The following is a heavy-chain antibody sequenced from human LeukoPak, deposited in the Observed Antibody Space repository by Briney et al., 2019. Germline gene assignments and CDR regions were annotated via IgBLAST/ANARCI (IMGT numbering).Heavy chain of an antibody. CDR3: AKDRAFVLWFGELLGGLQDY. J-gene: IGHJ4*02. Sequence: PGGSLRLSCAASGFTFSSYGMHWVRQAPGKGLEWVAVIWYDGSNEYYADSVKGRFTISRDNSKNTLYLQMNSLRAEDTAVYYCAKDRAFVLWFGELLGGLQDYWGQGTLVTVSS. CDR1: GFTFSSYG. D-gene: IGHD3-10*01. V-gene: IGHV3-33*06. CDR2: IWYDGSNE.